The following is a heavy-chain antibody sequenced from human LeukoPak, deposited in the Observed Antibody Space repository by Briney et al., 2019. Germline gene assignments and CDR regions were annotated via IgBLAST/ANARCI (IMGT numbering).Heavy chain of an antibody. CDR1: GFIFSSYS. CDR3: ARAADIVVVPAAIPTDY. J-gene: IGHJ4*02. V-gene: IGHV3-21*01. D-gene: IGHD2-2*02. CDR2: ISSSDSYI. Sequence: GGSLRLSCAASGFIFSSYSMTWVRQAPGKGLEWVSSISSSDSYIYYADSVKGRFTISRDNAKKSLYLQMSSLRAEDTAVYYCARAADIVVVPAAIPTDYWGQGTLVTVSS.